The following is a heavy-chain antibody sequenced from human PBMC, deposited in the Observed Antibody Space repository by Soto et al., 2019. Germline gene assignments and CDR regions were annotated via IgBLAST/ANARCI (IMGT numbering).Heavy chain of an antibody. D-gene: IGHD3-10*01. CDR3: VREEFHFYGMDV. V-gene: IGHV3-7*04. Sequence: EAQLVGSGGGLVQPGGSLRLSCAASGFTFSSYWMSWVRQVPGKGLEWMANINQDGTVKYHLDSVKGRFTISRDNAKNSLYLQMNGLRVEDTAVYYCVREEFHFYGMDVWDQGTTVTVSS. CDR1: GFTFSSYW. CDR2: INQDGTVK. J-gene: IGHJ6*02.